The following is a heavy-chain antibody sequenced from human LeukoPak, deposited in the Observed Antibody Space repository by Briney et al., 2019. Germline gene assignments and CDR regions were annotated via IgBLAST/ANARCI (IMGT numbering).Heavy chain of an antibody. D-gene: IGHD3-3*01. CDR2: IGGSGGST. CDR3: AKDYDFWSGYLDI. Sequence: GGSLRLSCAASGFTFSGYAMSWVRQAPGKGLEWVSAIGGSGGSTYYADSVKGRFTISRDNSKNTLYLQMNSLRAEDTAVYYCAKDYDFWSGYLDIWGQGTMVTVSS. V-gene: IGHV3-23*01. CDR1: GFTFSGYA. J-gene: IGHJ3*02.